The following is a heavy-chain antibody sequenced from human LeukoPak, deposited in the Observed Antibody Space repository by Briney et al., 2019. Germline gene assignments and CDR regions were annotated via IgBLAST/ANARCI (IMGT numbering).Heavy chain of an antibody. CDR3: AKNSNWETDY. Sequence: GGSLRLSCAASGFSFSSYAMSWVRQAPGKGLEWVSGISDSGDTTWDADSVKGRFTISRDNYKNTVYLQMNSLRAEDTAVYYCAKNSNWETDYWGQGTLVTASS. V-gene: IGHV3-23*01. D-gene: IGHD1-26*01. CDR1: GFSFSSYA. J-gene: IGHJ4*02. CDR2: ISDSGDTT.